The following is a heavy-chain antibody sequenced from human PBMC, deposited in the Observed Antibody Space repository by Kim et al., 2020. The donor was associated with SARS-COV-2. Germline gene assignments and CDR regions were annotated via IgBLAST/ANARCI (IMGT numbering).Heavy chain of an antibody. Sequence: SETLSLTCTVSGGSISSYYWSWIRQPPGKGLEWIGYIYYSGSTNYNPSLKSRVTISVDTSKNQFSLKLSSVTAADTAVYYCARFSGGSTRFRGSAFDIWGQGTMVTVSS. CDR1: GGSISSYY. D-gene: IGHD2-15*01. CDR3: ARFSGGSTRFRGSAFDI. J-gene: IGHJ3*02. V-gene: IGHV4-59*01. CDR2: IYYSGST.